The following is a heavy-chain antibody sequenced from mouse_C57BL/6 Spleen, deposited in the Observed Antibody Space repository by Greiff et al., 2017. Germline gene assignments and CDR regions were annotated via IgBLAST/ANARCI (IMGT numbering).Heavy chain of an antibody. CDR3: SRSKDGYPFAY. V-gene: IGHV1-59*01. D-gene: IGHD2-3*01. CDR2: IDPSASYT. CDR1: GYTFPSYW. Sequence: VKLQQPGAELVRPGTSVKLSCKASGYTFPSYWMHWVKQRPGQGLEWIGVIDPSASYTNFNQKFKGKATLTVDTSSSTAYMQHRSLTSEDSAVYYCSRSKDGYPFAYWGQGTLGTVSA. J-gene: IGHJ3*01.